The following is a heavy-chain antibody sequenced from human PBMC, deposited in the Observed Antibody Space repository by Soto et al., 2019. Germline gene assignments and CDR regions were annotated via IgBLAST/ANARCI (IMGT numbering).Heavy chain of an antibody. V-gene: IGHV3-66*01. J-gene: IGHJ4*02. CDR1: GFTVSTNY. D-gene: IGHD4-17*01. Sequence: GGSLRLSCAVSGFTVSTNYMSWVRQAPGKGLEWVSVIYSGGNTYYADSVKGRFTISRDNSKNTLYLQMNSLRAEDTAVYYCARDPTANDFWGQGTLVTVSS. CDR3: ARDPTANDF. CDR2: IYSGGNT.